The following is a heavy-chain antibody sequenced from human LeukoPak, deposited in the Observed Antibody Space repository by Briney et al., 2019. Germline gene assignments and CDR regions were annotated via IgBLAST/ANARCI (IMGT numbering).Heavy chain of an antibody. CDR2: MNPNSGNT. CDR3: ARVSSSSWYGEDY. D-gene: IGHD6-13*01. J-gene: IGHJ4*02. Sequence: ASVKVSCKASGYTFTSYGISWVRQATGQGLEWMGWMNPNSGNTGYAQKFQGRVTITRNTSISTAYMELSSLRSEDTAVYYCARVSSSSWYGEDYWGQGTLVTVSS. V-gene: IGHV1-8*03. CDR1: GYTFTSYG.